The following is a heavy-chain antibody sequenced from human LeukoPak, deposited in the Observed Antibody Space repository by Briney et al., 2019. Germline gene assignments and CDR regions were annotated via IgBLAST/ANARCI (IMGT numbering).Heavy chain of an antibody. CDR2: VSWNSGSI. D-gene: IGHD3-22*01. J-gene: IGHJ3*02. CDR1: GFTFDDYA. Sequence: GGSLRLSCAASGFTFDDYAMPWVRQAPGKGLEWVSGVSWNSGSIGYADSVKGRFTISRDNAKNSLYLQMNSLRAEDTAVYYCARDSPAYYYDSSGYRDAFDIWGQGTMVTVSS. V-gene: IGHV3-9*01. CDR3: ARDSPAYYYDSSGYRDAFDI.